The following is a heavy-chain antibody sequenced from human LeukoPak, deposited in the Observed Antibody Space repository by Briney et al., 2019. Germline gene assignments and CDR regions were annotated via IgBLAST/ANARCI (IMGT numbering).Heavy chain of an antibody. CDR3: ARDFWSGFANHYYYYMDV. J-gene: IGHJ6*03. CDR1: GLTVSSNY. D-gene: IGHD3-3*01. V-gene: IGHV3-66*02. Sequence: GGSLRLSCAASGLTVSSNYISWVRQAPGKGLEWVSVIYSGGSTYYADSVKGRFTISRDNSKNTLYLQMNSLRAEDTAVYYCARDFWSGFANHYYYYMDVWGKGTTVTVSS. CDR2: IYSGGST.